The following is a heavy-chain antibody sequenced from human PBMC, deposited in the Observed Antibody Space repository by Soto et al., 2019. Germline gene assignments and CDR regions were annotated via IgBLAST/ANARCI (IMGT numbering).Heavy chain of an antibody. D-gene: IGHD1-20*01. CDR3: AREGITGNVPSYYYYYYGMDV. Sequence: SVKVSCKASGGTFSSYAISWVRQAPGQGLEWMGGIIPIFGTANYAQKFQGRVTITADESTSTAYMELSSLRSEDTAVYYCAREGITGNVPSYYYYYYGMDVWGQGTTVTVSS. CDR2: IIPIFGTA. J-gene: IGHJ6*02. CDR1: GGTFSSYA. V-gene: IGHV1-69*13.